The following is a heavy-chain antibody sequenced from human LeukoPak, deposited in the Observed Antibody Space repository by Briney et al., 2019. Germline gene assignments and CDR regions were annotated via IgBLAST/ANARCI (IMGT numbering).Heavy chain of an antibody. CDR3: ARTTMVRGTYYMDV. Sequence: SETLSLTCTVSGDSISSYYCSWIRQPPGKGLEWIGYIYYSGSTNYNPSLKSRVTISVDTSKNQFSLKLSSVTAADTAVYYCARTTMVRGTYYMDVWGKGTTVTISS. J-gene: IGHJ6*03. CDR1: GDSISSYY. V-gene: IGHV4-59*01. D-gene: IGHD3-10*01. CDR2: IYYSGST.